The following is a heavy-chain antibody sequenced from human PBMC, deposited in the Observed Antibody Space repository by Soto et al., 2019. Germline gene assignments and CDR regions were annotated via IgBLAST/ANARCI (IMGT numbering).Heavy chain of an antibody. Sequence: GGSLRLSCAASGFTFSSYAMSWVRQAPGKGLEWVSAISGSGGSTYYADSVKGRFTISRDNSKNTLYLQMNSLRAEDTAVYYCAKDHVVPAAQLDSQPEKYYFDYWGQGTLVTVSS. V-gene: IGHV3-23*01. CDR1: GFTFSSYA. J-gene: IGHJ4*02. D-gene: IGHD2-2*01. CDR2: ISGSGGST. CDR3: AKDHVVPAAQLDSQPEKYYFDY.